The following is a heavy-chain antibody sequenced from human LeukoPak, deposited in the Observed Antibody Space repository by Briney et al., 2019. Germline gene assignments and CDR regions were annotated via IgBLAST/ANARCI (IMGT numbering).Heavy chain of an antibody. CDR3: ARGVSPTTKGVQFDC. D-gene: IGHD4-23*01. V-gene: IGHV1-18*01. CDR1: GYAFTTYG. J-gene: IGHJ4*02. CDR2: ISPNNGNT. Sequence: GASVKVSCRASGYAFTTYGINWVRQAPGQGLEWMGWISPNNGNTNYAKSLQGRVTMTTDTSTSTAYVELRSLRSDDTAVYYCARGVSPTTKGVQFDCWGQGTLVTVSS.